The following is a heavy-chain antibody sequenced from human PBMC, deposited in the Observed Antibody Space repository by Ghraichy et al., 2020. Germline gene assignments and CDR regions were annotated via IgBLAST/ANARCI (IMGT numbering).Heavy chain of an antibody. D-gene: IGHD4-17*01. CDR3: ARRPGGDYGDYGYYGMDV. J-gene: IGHJ6*02. CDR2: IYYSGST. Sequence: SETLSLTCTVSGGSISSSSYYWGWIRQPPGKGLEWIGSIYYSGSTYYNPSLNSRVTISVDTSKNQFSLKLSSVTAADTAVYYCARRPGGDYGDYGYYGMDVWGQGTTVTVSS. V-gene: IGHV4-39*01. CDR1: GGSISSSSYY.